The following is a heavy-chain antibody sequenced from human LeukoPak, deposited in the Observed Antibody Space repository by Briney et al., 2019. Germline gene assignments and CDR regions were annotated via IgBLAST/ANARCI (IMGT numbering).Heavy chain of an antibody. J-gene: IGHJ5*02. V-gene: IGHV3-21*01. Sequence: GGSLRLSCAASGFTFSSYSMNWVRQAPGKGLEWVSSISSSSSYIYYADSVKGRFTISRHNAKNSLYLQMNSLRAEDTAVYYCARVMVRGVSALTTDWFDPWGQGTLVTVSS. CDR2: ISSSSSYI. D-gene: IGHD3-10*01. CDR3: ARVMVRGVSALTTDWFDP. CDR1: GFTFSSYS.